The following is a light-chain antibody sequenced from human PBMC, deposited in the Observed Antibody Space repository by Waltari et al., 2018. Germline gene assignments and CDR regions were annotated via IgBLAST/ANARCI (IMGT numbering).Light chain of an antibody. J-gene: IGLJ1*01. Sequence: QSALTQPRSVSGSPGQSVTISCTGTSSDLGSYQFVSWYQQQSGKAPKVIIYDVHERPSGVPDRFSGSRSGNTASLTISRLQADDEGEYYCCAYAGSNIFVFGVGTQLTVL. CDR2: DVH. CDR3: CAYAGSNIFV. V-gene: IGLV2-11*01. CDR1: SSDLGSYQF.